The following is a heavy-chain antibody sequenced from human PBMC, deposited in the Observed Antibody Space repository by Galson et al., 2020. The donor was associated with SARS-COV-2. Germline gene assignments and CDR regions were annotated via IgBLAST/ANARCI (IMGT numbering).Heavy chain of an antibody. CDR2: INPNSGGT. Sequence: VSCKASGYTFTGYYIYWVRQAPGQGLEWMGWINPNSGGTNYAQKFQGRVTMTRDTSISTAYMELSSLRSDDMAVYYCSRDRGMVGGPQEGFDYWGQGTLVTVSS. V-gene: IGHV1-2*02. CDR1: GYTFTGYY. J-gene: IGHJ4*02. CDR3: SRDRGMVGGPQEGFDY. D-gene: IGHD3-10*01.